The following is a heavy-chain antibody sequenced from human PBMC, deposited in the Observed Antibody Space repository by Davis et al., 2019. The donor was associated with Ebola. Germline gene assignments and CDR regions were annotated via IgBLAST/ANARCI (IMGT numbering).Heavy chain of an antibody. J-gene: IGHJ6*02. V-gene: IGHV3-21*01. CDR3: ARDRLHGDPYYYYGMDV. Sequence: PGGSLRLSCAASGFTFSSYSMNWVRQAPGKGLEWVSSISSSSSYIYYADSVKGRFTISRDNAKNSLYLQMNSLRAEDTAVYYCARDRLHGDPYYYYGMDVWGQGTTVTVSS. D-gene: IGHD4-17*01. CDR2: ISSSSSYI. CDR1: GFTFSSYS.